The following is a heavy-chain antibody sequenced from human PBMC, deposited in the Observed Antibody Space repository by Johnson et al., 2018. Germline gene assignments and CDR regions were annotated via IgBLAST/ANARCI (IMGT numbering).Heavy chain of an antibody. D-gene: IGHD2-15*01. CDR2: ISHDGSST. Sequence: QVQLQESGGGVVQXGRSRRLSCAASGFTFNTYGMHWVRQTPGKGLEWVGLISHDGSSTSHADSVKGRFTIYRDNSKNTLYLERNTLRGEDTAVYYCARDLGRGRYFDYWGQGTLVTVSS. V-gene: IGHV3-33*05. CDR3: ARDLGRGRYFDY. CDR1: GFTFNTYG. J-gene: IGHJ4*02.